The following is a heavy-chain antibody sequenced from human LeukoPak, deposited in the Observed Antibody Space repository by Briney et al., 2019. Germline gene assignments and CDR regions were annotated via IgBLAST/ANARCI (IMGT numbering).Heavy chain of an antibody. CDR1: GFTFSSYG. CDR2: ISSSSSYI. V-gene: IGHV3-21*04. D-gene: IGHD3-22*01. Sequence: GGSLRLSCAASGFTFSSYGMNWVRQAPGKGLEWVSSISSSSSYIYYADSVKGRFTISRDNSKNTLYLQMNSLRAEDTAVYYCAKDLTYYYDSSAPRTFALFDYWGQGTLVTVSS. CDR3: AKDLTYYYDSSAPRTFALFDY. J-gene: IGHJ4*02.